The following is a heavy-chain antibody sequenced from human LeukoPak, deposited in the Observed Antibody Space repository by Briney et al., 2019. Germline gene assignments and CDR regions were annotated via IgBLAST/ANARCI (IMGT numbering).Heavy chain of an antibody. CDR1: GDTFSTYT. CDR2: IIPIFGTA. CDR3: ATDGDLSYYDNRGFYTH. J-gene: IGHJ4*02. D-gene: IGHD3-22*01. V-gene: IGHV1-69*06. Sequence: VASVKVSCKASGDTFSTYTFTWVRQAPGQGLEWMGGIIPIFGTANYAQKFQGRVTITADRSTSTTYMELSSPRSDDTAVYFCATDGDLSYYDNRGFYTHWGQGTLVTVSS.